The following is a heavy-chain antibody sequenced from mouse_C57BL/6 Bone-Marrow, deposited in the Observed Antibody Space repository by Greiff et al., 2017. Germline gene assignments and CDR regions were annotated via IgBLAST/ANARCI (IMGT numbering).Heavy chain of an antibody. Sequence: VKLVESGAELVRPGASVTLSCKASGYTFTDYEMHWVKQTPVHGLEWIGAIDPETGGTAYNQKFKGKAILTADKSSSTAYMELRSLTSEDSAVYYCTREGNIPYAMDYWGQGTSVTVSS. CDR1: GYTFTDYE. V-gene: IGHV1-15*01. J-gene: IGHJ4*01. CDR2: IDPETGGT. D-gene: IGHD5-2*01. CDR3: TREGNIPYAMDY.